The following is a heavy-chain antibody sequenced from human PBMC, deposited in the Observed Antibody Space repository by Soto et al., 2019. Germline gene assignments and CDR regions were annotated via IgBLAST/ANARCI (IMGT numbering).Heavy chain of an antibody. CDR3: ARELEIEGNFDY. J-gene: IGHJ4*02. CDR2: IYYSGST. V-gene: IGHV4-61*01. CDR1: GGSVISGSYY. Sequence: SETLSLTCTVSGGSVISGSYYLSWIRQPPGKGLEWIGYIYYSGSTNYNPSLKSRVTISVDTSKNQFSLKLSSVTAADTAVYYCARELEIEGNFDYWGQGTLVTVS. D-gene: IGHD1-1*01.